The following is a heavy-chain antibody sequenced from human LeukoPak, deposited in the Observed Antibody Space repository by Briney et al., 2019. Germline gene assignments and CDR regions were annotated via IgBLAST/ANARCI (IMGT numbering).Heavy chain of an antibody. Sequence: GGSLRLSCAASGFTFISYAMSWVRQAPGKGLEWVSSISGSGGRTPYADSVQGRFTISRDNSKNTLYLELNSLRAEDAAVYFCAMAVIGSGWTLDYWGQGTLVTVS. CDR1: GFTFISYA. V-gene: IGHV3-23*01. D-gene: IGHD6-19*01. J-gene: IGHJ4*02. CDR2: ISGSGGRT. CDR3: AMAVIGSGWTLDY.